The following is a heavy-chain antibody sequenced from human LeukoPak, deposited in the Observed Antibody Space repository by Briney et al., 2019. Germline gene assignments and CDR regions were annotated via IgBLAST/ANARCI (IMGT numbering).Heavy chain of an antibody. J-gene: IGHJ3*02. Sequence: GGSLRLSCAASGFTFSNYGMHWVRQAPGKGLEWVAVIWSDGTNERYADSVKGRFTISRDNSKNTLFLQMNSLRAEDTAVYYCTGDKGSGSYLGAFDIWGQGTMVTVSS. CDR3: TGDKGSGSYLGAFDI. CDR1: GFTFSNYG. D-gene: IGHD3-10*01. V-gene: IGHV3-33*08. CDR2: IWSDGTNE.